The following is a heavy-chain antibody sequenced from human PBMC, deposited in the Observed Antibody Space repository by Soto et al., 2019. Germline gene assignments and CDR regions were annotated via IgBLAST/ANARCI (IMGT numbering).Heavy chain of an antibody. CDR3: AKDHFLLNYYDSSGYLYFDY. V-gene: IGHV3-23*01. Sequence: GGSLRLSCAASGFTFSSYAMSWVRQAPGKGLEWVSAISGSGGSTYYADSVKGRFTISRDNSKNTLYLQMNSLRAEDTAVYYCAKDHFLLNYYDSSGYLYFDYWGQGTLVTVSS. CDR1: GFTFSSYA. J-gene: IGHJ4*02. CDR2: ISGSGGST. D-gene: IGHD3-22*01.